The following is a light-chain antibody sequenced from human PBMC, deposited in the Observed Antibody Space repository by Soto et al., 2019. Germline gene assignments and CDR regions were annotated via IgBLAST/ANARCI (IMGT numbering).Light chain of an antibody. V-gene: IGKV3-11*01. CDR2: DAS. J-gene: IGKJ1*01. Sequence: EIVLTQSPATLSLSPGERATLSCRASQSVRTYLAWYQQKLGQAHRLLLYDASNRASGTSARFSGSGSGTDFTLTISSLEPEDSAIYYCQQRGDWPGTFGQGTKV. CDR3: QQRGDWPGT. CDR1: QSVRTY.